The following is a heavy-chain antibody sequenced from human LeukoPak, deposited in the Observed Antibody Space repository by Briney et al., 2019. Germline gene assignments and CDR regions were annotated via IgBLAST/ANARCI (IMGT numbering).Heavy chain of an antibody. CDR3: ARDYYYDSSGYPEEGFDYYYYYMDV. CDR1: GFTFSDYY. V-gene: IGHV3-11*04. D-gene: IGHD3-22*01. Sequence: DPGGSLRLSCAASGFTFSDYYMSWIRQAPGKGLEWVSYISSSGSTIYYADSVKGRFTISRDNAKNSLYLQMNSLRAEDTAVYYCARDYYYDSSGYPEEGFDYYYYYMDVWGKGTTVTVSS. J-gene: IGHJ6*03. CDR2: ISSSGSTI.